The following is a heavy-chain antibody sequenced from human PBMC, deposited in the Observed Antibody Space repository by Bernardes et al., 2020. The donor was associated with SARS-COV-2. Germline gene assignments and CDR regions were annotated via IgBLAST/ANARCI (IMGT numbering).Heavy chain of an antibody. CDR1: GYTFSTYG. CDR3: ARWELLVAGKPYSRFDP. J-gene: IGHJ5*02. Sequence: DSVQVSCKTSGYTFSTYGITWVRQAPGQGLEWMAWISGNNRNSDSAQKFRGRVTLTTDTSTNTAYMELRSLTSDDTAVYYCARWELLVAGKPYSRFDPWGQGTLVTVSS. V-gene: IGHV1-18*01. CDR2: ISGNNRNS. D-gene: IGHD1-26*01.